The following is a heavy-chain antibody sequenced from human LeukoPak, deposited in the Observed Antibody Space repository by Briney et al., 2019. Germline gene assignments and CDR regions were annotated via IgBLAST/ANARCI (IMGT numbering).Heavy chain of an antibody. J-gene: IGHJ4*02. D-gene: IGHD4-23*01. CDR2: ISHSGNT. CDR1: GGSFSDYY. V-gene: IGHV4-59*01. CDR3: ARVRVVTQDFDY. Sequence: PSETLSLTCAVYGGSFSDYYWSWIRQPPGKGLEGIGFISHSGNTNYNPSLKSRVTISIDTSKRQFSLNLSSVIAADTAVYYCARVRVVTQDFDYWGQGTLVTVSP.